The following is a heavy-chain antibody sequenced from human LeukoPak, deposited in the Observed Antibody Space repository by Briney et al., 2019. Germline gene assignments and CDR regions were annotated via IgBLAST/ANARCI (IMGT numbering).Heavy chain of an antibody. Sequence: SQTLSLTCAISGDSVSSNSAAWNWIRQSPSRGLEWLGRTYYRSKWYNDYAVSVKSRITINPDTSKNQFSLQLNSVTPEDTAVYYCARVPHLSGDYSGYFQHWGQGTLVTVSS. D-gene: IGHD4-17*01. J-gene: IGHJ1*01. V-gene: IGHV6-1*01. CDR1: GDSVSSNSAA. CDR2: TYYRSKWYN. CDR3: ARVPHLSGDYSGYFQH.